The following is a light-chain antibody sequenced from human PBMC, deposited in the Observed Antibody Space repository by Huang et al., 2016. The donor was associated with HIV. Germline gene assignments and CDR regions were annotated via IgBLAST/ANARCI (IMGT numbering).Light chain of an antibody. CDR2: GAS. CDR3: QQYGSSPKT. CDR1: QSVSNNY. V-gene: IGKV3-20*01. Sequence: EIVLTQSPGTLSLSPGERAPLSCRASQSVSNNYLAWYQQKPGQAPRLLIYGASSRATGIPDRFSGSGSGTDFTLTISRLEPEDFAVFYCQQYGSSPKTFGQGTKVEI. J-gene: IGKJ1*01.